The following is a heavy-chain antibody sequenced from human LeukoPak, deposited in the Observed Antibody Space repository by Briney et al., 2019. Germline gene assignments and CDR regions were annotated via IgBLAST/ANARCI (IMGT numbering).Heavy chain of an antibody. V-gene: IGHV4-34*01. CDR2: INHSGST. J-gene: IGHJ4*02. CDR3: ARRPRLRWFGELYGDYFDY. Sequence: PSETLSLTCAVYGGSFSGYYWSWIRQPPGKGREWIGEINHSGSTNYNPSLKSRVTISVDTSKNHFSLKLSSVTAADTAVYYCARRPRLRWFGELYGDYFDYWGQGTLVTVSS. D-gene: IGHD3-10*01. CDR1: GGSFSGYY.